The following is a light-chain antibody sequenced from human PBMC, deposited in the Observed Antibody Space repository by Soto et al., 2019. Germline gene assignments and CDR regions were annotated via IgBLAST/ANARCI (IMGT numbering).Light chain of an antibody. J-gene: IGLJ1*01. CDR1: KNDIGVYDF. V-gene: IGLV2-8*01. Sequence: QSALTQPPSASGSPGQSVTISCTGTKNDIGVYDFVSWYQHHPGKAPRLIIYEVVQRPSGVPDRFSGSKSGNTASLTVSGLQAEDEAHYYCSSYRGSNNFVFGSGTKVTVL. CDR3: SSYRGSNNFV. CDR2: EVV.